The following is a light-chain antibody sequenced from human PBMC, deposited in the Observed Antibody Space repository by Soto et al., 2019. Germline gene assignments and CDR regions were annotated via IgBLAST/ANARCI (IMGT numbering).Light chain of an antibody. CDR1: QIVKNRY. J-gene: IGKJ5*01. CDR3: QHYYDTPGT. V-gene: IGKV3D-20*01. CDR2: DAS. Sequence: EIVLTQSPATLWLSPGEIATLSCGASQIVKNRYVAWYQQKPGLAPRLLIHDASTRATGIPDRFSGSGSGTDFTLTINRLEPEDFAVYYCQHYYDTPGTFGQGTRLEIK.